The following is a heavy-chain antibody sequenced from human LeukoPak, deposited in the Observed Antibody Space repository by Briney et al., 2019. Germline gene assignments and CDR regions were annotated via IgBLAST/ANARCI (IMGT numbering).Heavy chain of an antibody. Sequence: GGSLRLSCAASGFTFSSSAMNWVRQAPGKGLEWVSTISGSGDRTYYADSVKGRFTISRDNAKNSLYLQMNSLRVEDTAVYYCAKGFYDRGYWGQGTLVTVSS. V-gene: IGHV3-23*01. D-gene: IGHD3-16*01. J-gene: IGHJ4*02. CDR2: ISGSGDRT. CDR3: AKGFYDRGY. CDR1: GFTFSSSA.